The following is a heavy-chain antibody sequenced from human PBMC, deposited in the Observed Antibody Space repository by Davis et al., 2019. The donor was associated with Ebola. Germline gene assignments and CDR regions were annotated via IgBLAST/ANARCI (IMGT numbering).Heavy chain of an antibody. CDR3: ARALSPKYDYYVDV. Sequence: ASALNICYASAYISVDYYIHRVRQAPAQGLEWLGSINPKSGGTKYAQNLQDWVIMTRDTTISTAYVELSGLTSGDTAIYYCARALSPKYDYYVDVWGNETAVTVSS. D-gene: IGHD2-8*01. J-gene: IGHJ6*03. V-gene: IGHV1-2*04. CDR1: AYISVDYY. CDR2: INPKSGGT.